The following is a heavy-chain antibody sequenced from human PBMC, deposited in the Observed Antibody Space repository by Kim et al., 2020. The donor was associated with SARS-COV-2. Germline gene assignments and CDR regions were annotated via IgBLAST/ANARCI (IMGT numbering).Heavy chain of an antibody. CDR3: AKDKEQYYFDY. CDR2: T. Sequence: TYYADSVKGRFTISRDNSKNTLYLQMNSLRAEDTAVYYCAKDKEQYYFDYWGQGTLVTVSS. D-gene: IGHD4-4*01. V-gene: IGHV3-23*01. J-gene: IGHJ4*02.